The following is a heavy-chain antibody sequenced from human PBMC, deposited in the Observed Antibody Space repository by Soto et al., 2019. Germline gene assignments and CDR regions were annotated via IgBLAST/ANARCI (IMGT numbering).Heavy chain of an antibody. V-gene: IGHV3-7*01. J-gene: IGHJ3*02. Sequence: GSLRLSCAASGFTFSGKTMYWVRQAPGKGLEWVANIKQDGSEKHYVDSVKGRFTISRDNAKNSLYLQMNSLRAEDTAVYYCARSHYDFWSGYYPDAFDIWGQGTMVTVSS. D-gene: IGHD3-3*01. CDR2: IKQDGSEK. CDR3: ARSHYDFWSGYYPDAFDI. CDR1: GFTFSGKT.